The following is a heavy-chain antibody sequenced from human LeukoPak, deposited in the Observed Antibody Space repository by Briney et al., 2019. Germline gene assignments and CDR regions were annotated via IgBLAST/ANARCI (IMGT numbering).Heavy chain of an antibody. J-gene: IGHJ5*02. CDR2: INPNSGGT. D-gene: IGHD2-21*02. CDR3: ARGGTICSGGDCYLNWLDP. Sequence: ASVKVSCKASGYTFSGHYIHWVRQAPGQGLEWMGWINPNSGGTNYAQKFQGRVTMTRDKSISTAYVDLSRLTSDDTAVYYCARGGTICSGGDCYLNWLDPWGQGTLVTVSS. CDR1: GYTFSGHY. V-gene: IGHV1-2*02.